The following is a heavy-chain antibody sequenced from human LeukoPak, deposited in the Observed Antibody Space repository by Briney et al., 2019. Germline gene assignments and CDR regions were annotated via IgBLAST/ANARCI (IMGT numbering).Heavy chain of an antibody. V-gene: IGHV1-18*01. CDR1: GYTFTSYG. J-gene: IGHJ4*02. Sequence: ASVKVSYKASGYTFTSYGISWVRQAPGQGLEWMGRISAYNGNTNYAQKLQGRVTMTTDTSTSTAYMELSRLRSDDTAVYYCARDYPPFLEWLSKNRGFDYWGQGTLVTVSS. CDR3: ARDYPPFLEWLSKNRGFDY. D-gene: IGHD3-3*01. CDR2: ISAYNGNT.